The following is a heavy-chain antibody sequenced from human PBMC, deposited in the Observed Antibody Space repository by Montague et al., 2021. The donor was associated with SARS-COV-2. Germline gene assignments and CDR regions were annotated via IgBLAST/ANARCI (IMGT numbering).Heavy chain of an antibody. Sequence: SETLSLTCTVSGGSASSDNWWTWVRQPPGKRLEWIGEIYHSGTTNYNPSLQSRVTISVDKSRNHLSLNLRSVTAADTAMYYCALPLGGARFDPWGQGILVTVSS. CDR3: ALPLGGARFDP. V-gene: IGHV4-4*02. D-gene: IGHD1-26*01. J-gene: IGHJ5*02. CDR2: IYHSGTT. CDR1: GGSASSDNW.